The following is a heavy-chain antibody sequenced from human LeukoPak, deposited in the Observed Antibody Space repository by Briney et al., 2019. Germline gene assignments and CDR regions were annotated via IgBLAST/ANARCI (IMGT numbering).Heavy chain of an antibody. Sequence: GESLKISCKGSGYGFNSYWIGWVRQMPGKGLEWVGIIYPGDSDTRYSPSFQGQVTISADKSISTAYLQWSSLKASDTAMYYCARQVTVVQPFDYWGQGTLVTVSS. D-gene: IGHD2-15*01. V-gene: IGHV5-51*01. CDR3: ARQVTVVQPFDY. CDR1: GYGFNSYW. J-gene: IGHJ4*02. CDR2: IYPGDSDT.